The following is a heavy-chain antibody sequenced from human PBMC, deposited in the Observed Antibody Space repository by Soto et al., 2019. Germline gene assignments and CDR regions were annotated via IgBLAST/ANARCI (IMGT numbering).Heavy chain of an antibody. CDR3: ARAVVVPAALILYYYYGMDV. CDR2: IKQDGSEK. Sequence: EVQLVESGGGLVQPGGSLRLSCAASGFTFSSYWMSWVRQAPGKGLEWVANIKQDGSEKYYVDSVKGRFTISRDNAKNSLYLQMNSLRAEDTAVYYCARAVVVPAALILYYYYGMDVWGQGTTVAVSS. D-gene: IGHD2-2*01. J-gene: IGHJ6*02. CDR1: GFTFSSYW. V-gene: IGHV3-7*01.